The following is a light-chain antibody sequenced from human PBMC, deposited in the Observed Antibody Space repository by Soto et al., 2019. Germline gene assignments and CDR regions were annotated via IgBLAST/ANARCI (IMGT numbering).Light chain of an antibody. V-gene: IGLV7-46*01. CDR3: LLSYNGPYV. Sequence: QAVVTQEPSLTVSPGGIVTLTCGSSTGAVTNGHYPYWFQQKPGQAPRTLIYDTTNRHSWTPARFSGSLLGGKAALTLSGAQHEDEAEYYCLLSYNGPYVFGTGTKLTVL. CDR1: TGAVTNGHY. J-gene: IGLJ1*01. CDR2: DTT.